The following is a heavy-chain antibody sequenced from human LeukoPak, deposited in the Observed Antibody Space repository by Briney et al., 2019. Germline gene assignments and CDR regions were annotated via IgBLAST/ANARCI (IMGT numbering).Heavy chain of an antibody. CDR3: ARDPTTVTTLLGYYGMDV. V-gene: IGHV1-2*02. Sequence: GASVKVSSKASGYTFTGYYMHWVRQAPGQGLEWMGWINPNSGGTNYAQKFQGRVTMTRDTSISTAYMELSRLRSDDTAVYYCARDPTTVTTLLGYYGMDVWGQGATVTVS. CDR2: INPNSGGT. CDR1: GYTFTGYY. J-gene: IGHJ6*02. D-gene: IGHD4-17*01.